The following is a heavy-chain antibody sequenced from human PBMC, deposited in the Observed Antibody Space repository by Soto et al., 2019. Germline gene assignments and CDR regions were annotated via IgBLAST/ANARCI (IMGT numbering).Heavy chain of an antibody. Sequence: QVQLVQSGAEVKKPGSSVKVSCKASGGTFSSYAISWVRQAPGQGLEWMGGIIPIFGTANYAQKFQGRVTIXXDXSXXTAYMELSSLRSEDTAVYYCAGWERSGWIAEYFQHWGQGTLVTVSS. V-gene: IGHV1-69*12. CDR3: AGWERSGWIAEYFQH. CDR1: GGTFSSYA. D-gene: IGHD6-19*01. CDR2: IIPIFGTA. J-gene: IGHJ1*01.